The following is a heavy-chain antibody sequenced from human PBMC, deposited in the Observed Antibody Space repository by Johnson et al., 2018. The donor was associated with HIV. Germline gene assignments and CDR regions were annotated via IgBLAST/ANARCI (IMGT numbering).Heavy chain of an antibody. D-gene: IGHD3-22*01. CDR3: TTEDSSGYNSLGAFDI. J-gene: IGHJ3*02. V-gene: IGHV3-15*01. Sequence: VQLVESGGGVVQPGRSLRLSCVASGFTFRSYGMSWVRQAPGKGLEWVGRIKSKTDGGTTDYAAPVKGRFTISRDDSKNSLYLQLNSLKTEDTAVYYCTTEDSSGYNSLGAFDIWGPGTMVTVSS. CDR2: IKSKTDGGTT. CDR1: GFTFRSYG.